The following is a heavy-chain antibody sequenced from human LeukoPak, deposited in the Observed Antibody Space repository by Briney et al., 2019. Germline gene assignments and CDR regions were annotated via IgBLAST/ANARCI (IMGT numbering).Heavy chain of an antibody. J-gene: IGHJ4*02. D-gene: IGHD5-12*01. CDR2: ISDGSRDT. CDR1: GLIFSNYG. Sequence: GGSLRLSCSASGLIFSNYGMHWVRQAPGKGLEWVSTISDGSRDTHYAGSVKGRFTISRDDSQNIVYLQMDSLRAEDTALYYCTTRLRNHFDYWGQGTQVTVSS. V-gene: IGHV3-23*01. CDR3: TTRLRNHFDY.